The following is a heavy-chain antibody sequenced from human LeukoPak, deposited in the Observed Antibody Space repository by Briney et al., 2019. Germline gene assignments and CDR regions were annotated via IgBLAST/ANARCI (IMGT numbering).Heavy chain of an antibody. CDR2: ISSTSIYI. D-gene: IGHD2-8*02. CDR1: GFIFSNYN. CDR3: VRDSGGVPDY. Sequence: GGSLRLSCAASGFIFSNYNMNWVRQAPGKGLEWLSSISSTSIYIYYADSVKGRHTISRENAKNSLYLQMNSLRAEDTAVYYCVRDSGGVPDYWGQGTLVTVSS. V-gene: IGHV3-21*01. J-gene: IGHJ4*02.